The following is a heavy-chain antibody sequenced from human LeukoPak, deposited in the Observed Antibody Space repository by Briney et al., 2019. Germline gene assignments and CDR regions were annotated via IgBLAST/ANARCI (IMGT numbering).Heavy chain of an antibody. CDR1: GGTFSSYA. CDR2: IIPMVGIA. J-gene: IGHJ4*02. D-gene: IGHD7-27*01. V-gene: IGHV1-69*04. Sequence: SVKVSCKASGGTFSSYAISWGRQAPRQGLEWMGRIIPMVGIANYVQKFQGRLTITADKSTSTAYMELSSLRSEDTAVYYCARDPTNWGWRPFTESYYFDYWGQGTLVTVSS. CDR3: ARDPTNWGWRPFTESYYFDY.